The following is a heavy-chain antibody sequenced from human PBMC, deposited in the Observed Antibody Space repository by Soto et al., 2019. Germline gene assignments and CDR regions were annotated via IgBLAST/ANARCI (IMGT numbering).Heavy chain of an antibody. CDR2: INPSGGST. CDR3: ARDLGEMANRVRLDP. Sequence: QVQLVQSGAEVKKPGASVKVSCKASGYTFTSYYMHWVRQAPGQGLEWMGIINPSGGSTSYAQKFQGRVTMTRDTSTSTVYMELSSLRSEDTAVYYCARDLGEMANRVRLDPWGQGTLVTVSS. V-gene: IGHV1-46*01. J-gene: IGHJ5*02. CDR1: GYTFTSYY. D-gene: IGHD5-12*01.